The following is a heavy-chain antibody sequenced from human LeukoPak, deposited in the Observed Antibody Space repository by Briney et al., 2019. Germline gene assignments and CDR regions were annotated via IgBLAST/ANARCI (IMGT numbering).Heavy chain of an antibody. CDR1: GGTFSSYA. V-gene: IGHV1-69*01. CDR3: ARLNYDILTGYYDLDY. CDR2: IIPIFGTA. Sequence: GSSVKVSCKASGGTFSSYAISWGRQAPGQGLEWMGGIIPIFGTANYAQKFQGRVTITADESTSTAYMELSSLRSEDTAVYYCARLNYDILTGYYDLDYWGQGTLVTVSS. D-gene: IGHD3-9*01. J-gene: IGHJ4*02.